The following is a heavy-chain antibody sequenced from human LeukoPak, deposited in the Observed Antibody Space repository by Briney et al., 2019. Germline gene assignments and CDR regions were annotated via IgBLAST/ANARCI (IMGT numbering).Heavy chain of an antibody. CDR2: ISSGSSYI. Sequence: GGSLRLSCAASGFTFSSYSMNWVRQAPGKGLEWVSSISSGSSYIYYADSVKGRFTISRDNAKNSLYLQMNSLRAEDTAVYYCARVEYYDSSGYYLPLDYWGQGTLVTVSS. J-gene: IGHJ4*02. D-gene: IGHD3-22*01. CDR1: GFTFSSYS. CDR3: ARVEYYDSSGYYLPLDY. V-gene: IGHV3-21*01.